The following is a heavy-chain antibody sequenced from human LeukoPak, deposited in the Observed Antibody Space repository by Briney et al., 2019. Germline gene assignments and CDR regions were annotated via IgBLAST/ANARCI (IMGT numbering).Heavy chain of an antibody. CDR1: GGSISSYY. D-gene: IGHD6-19*01. CDR2: VYYSGNT. CDR3: ARDGSSGWYDY. Sequence: SETLSLTCTVFGGSISSYYWTWIRQPPGKGLEWIGYVYYSGNTNYNPSLKSRLTISVDTSKNQFSLKLTSVTAADTAAYYCARDGSSGWYDYWGQGTLVTVSS. V-gene: IGHV4-59*01. J-gene: IGHJ4*02.